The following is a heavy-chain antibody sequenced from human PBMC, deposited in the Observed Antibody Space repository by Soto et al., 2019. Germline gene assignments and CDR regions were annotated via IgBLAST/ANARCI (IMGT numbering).Heavy chain of an antibody. J-gene: IGHJ6*02. Sequence: QVQLVQSGAEVKKPGASVKVSCKASGYTFTSYGISWVRQAPGPGLEWMRWISAYNGNTNYAQKLQGRVTMTTYTATSTAYMELRSLRSDDTAVYYCAGDQAMVQEGDGMDVWGQGTTVTVSS. V-gene: IGHV1-18*01. CDR3: AGDQAMVQEGDGMDV. CDR1: GYTFTSYG. D-gene: IGHD3-10*01. CDR2: ISAYNGNT.